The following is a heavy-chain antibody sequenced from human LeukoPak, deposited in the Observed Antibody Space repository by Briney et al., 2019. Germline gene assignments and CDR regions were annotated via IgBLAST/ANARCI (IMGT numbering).Heavy chain of an antibody. D-gene: IGHD6-19*01. J-gene: IGHJ4*02. CDR2: IYYSGST. CDR1: GGSISSYY. V-gene: IGHV4-59*01. CDR3: GRETGSGWDYFDY. Sequence: PSETLSLTCTVSGGSISSYYWSWIRQPPGKGLEWIGYIYYSGSTNYNPSLKSRVTISVDTSKNQFSLKLSSVTAADTAVYYCGRETGSGWDYFDYWGQGTLVTVSS.